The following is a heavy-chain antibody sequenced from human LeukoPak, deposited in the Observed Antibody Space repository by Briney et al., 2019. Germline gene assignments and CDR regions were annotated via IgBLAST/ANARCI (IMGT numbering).Heavy chain of an antibody. CDR3: ARSRYLISPVLRTTYFDY. V-gene: IGHV3-30*03. Sequence: GGSLRLSCAASGFSFSTYDMHWVRQAPGKGLEWVAVISSDGSHKYWADSVKGRFTISRDNSKNTVYLQMNSLRAEDTAVYYCARSRYLISPVLRTTYFDYWGQGTLVTVSS. D-gene: IGHD1-14*01. CDR1: GFSFSTYD. CDR2: ISSDGSHK. J-gene: IGHJ4*02.